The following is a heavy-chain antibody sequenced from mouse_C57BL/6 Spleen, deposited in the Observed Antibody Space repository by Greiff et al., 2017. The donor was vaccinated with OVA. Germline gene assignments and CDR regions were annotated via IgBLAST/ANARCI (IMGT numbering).Heavy chain of an antibody. Sequence: VQLKESVAELVRPGASVKLSCTASGFNIKNTYMHWVQQWPEQGLEWIGRIEPANCNTKYAPKFQGKASITGDTSTNTAYQQLSGLTSEDAAIYYCARNGYDGAWFAYWGKGTLVTVSA. V-gene: IGHV14-3*01. CDR2: IEPANCNT. J-gene: IGHJ3*01. D-gene: IGHD2-2*01. CDR3: ARNGYDGAWFAY. CDR1: GFNIKNTY.